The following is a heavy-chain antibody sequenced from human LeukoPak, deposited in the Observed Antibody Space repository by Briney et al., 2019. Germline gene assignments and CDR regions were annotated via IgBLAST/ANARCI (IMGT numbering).Heavy chain of an antibody. Sequence: PSETLSLTCTVSGGSMSGFHWSWVRQPPKKGLEFIGYIYYSGSTHYNPSLQSRVTISIDTSKNQFSLKLTSVTAADTAVYYCARVDTSRVHSWGQGTLVTVSS. D-gene: IGHD5-18*01. CDR1: GGSMSGFH. J-gene: IGHJ4*02. CDR2: IYYSGST. CDR3: ARVDTSRVHS. V-gene: IGHV4-59*13.